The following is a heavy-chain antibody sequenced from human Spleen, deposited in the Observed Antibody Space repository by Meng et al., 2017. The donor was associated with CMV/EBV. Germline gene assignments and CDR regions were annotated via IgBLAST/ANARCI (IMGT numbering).Heavy chain of an antibody. Sequence: LSCVRQAPGQGLEWMGGIIPIFGPANYAQKFQGSVPITTDESTSTAYMELSSLRSEDTAVYYCAREWGRYCSSTSCYTGMMHWFDPWGQGTLVTVSS. V-gene: IGHV1-69*05. D-gene: IGHD2-2*02. CDR2: IIPIFGPA. J-gene: IGHJ5*02. CDR3: AREWGRYCSSTSCYTGMMHWFDP.